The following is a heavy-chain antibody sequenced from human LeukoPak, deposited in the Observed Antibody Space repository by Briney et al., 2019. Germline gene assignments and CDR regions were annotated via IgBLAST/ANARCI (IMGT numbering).Heavy chain of an antibody. D-gene: IGHD6-13*01. Sequence: PSETLSLTCTVSGGSISSYYWSWIRQPPGKGLEWIGYIYYSGSTNYNPSLKSRVTISVDTSKNQFSLKLSSVTAADTAVYYCARGAAGKDAFDIWGQGTMVTVSS. CDR1: GGSISSYY. CDR3: ARGAAGKDAFDI. J-gene: IGHJ3*02. V-gene: IGHV4-59*01. CDR2: IYYSGST.